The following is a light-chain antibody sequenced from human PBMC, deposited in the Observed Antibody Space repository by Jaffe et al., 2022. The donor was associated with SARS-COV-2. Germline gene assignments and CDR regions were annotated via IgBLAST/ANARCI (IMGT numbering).Light chain of an antibody. J-gene: IGKJ3*01. CDR3: QQYYTTPFT. CDR1: QSVLYSSNNKNK. V-gene: IGKV4-1*01. CDR2: WAS. Sequence: DIVMTQSPDSLAVSLGERATINCKSSQSVLYSSNNKNKLAWYQQKPGQPPKLLIYWASTREPGVPDRLSGSGSGTDFTLTISSLQAEDVAVYYCQQYYTTPFTFGPGTKVDIK.